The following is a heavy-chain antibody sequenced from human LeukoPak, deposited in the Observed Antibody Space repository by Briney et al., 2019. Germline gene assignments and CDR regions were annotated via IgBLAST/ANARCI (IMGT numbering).Heavy chain of an antibody. V-gene: IGHV4-59*01. CDR1: GGSISSYY. D-gene: IGHD3-22*01. CDR3: ARTYYYDSSGYHDAFDI. J-gene: IGHJ3*02. CDR2: IYYSGST. Sequence: SETLSLTCTVSGGSISSYYRSWIRQPPGKGLEWIGYIYYSGSTNYNPSLKSRVTISVDTSKNQFSLKLSSVTAADTAVYYCARTYYYDSSGYHDAFDIWGQGTMVTVSS.